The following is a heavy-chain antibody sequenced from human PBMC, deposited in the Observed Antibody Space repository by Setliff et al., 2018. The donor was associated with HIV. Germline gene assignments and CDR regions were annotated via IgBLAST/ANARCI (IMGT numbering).Heavy chain of an antibody. J-gene: IGHJ4*02. V-gene: IGHV4-61*09. CDR1: GPSISSGDYY. D-gene: IGHD5-12*01. Sequence: PSETLSLTCTVSGPSISSGDYYWSWIRQPAGKGLEWIAHSYTTGSTNYSPLFEGRVTLSIDRSKNQLALKLNSVTAADTAVYYCARGPRLGIGGYEDYWGQGTLVTVSS. CDR2: SYTTGST. CDR3: ARGPRLGIGGYEDY.